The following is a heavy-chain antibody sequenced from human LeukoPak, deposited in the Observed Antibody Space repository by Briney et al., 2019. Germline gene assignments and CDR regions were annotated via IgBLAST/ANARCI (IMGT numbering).Heavy chain of an antibody. V-gene: IGHV1-2*02. J-gene: IGHJ4*02. D-gene: IGHD6-13*01. CDR2: INPNSGGT. CDR3: ARESFAAAGTWFDY. Sequence: ASVKVSCKASGYTFTGYYMHWVRQAPGQGLEWMGWINPNSGGTNYAQKFQGRVTMTRDTSISTAYMELSRLRSDDTAVYYCARESFAAAGTWFDYWGQGTLVTVSS. CDR1: GYTFTGYY.